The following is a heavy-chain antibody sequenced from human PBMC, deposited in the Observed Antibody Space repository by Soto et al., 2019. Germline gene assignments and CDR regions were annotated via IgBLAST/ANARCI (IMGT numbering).Heavy chain of an antibody. CDR1: GFTFSSYS. D-gene: IGHD6-13*01. CDR2: ISSSSSYI. J-gene: IGHJ4*02. CDR3: ARHQHRSSWYSPHYFDY. Sequence: GGSLRLSCAASGFTFSSYSMNWVRQAPGKGLEWVSSISSSSSYIYYADSVKGRFTISRDNAKNSPYLQMNSLRAEDTAVYYCARHQHRSSWYSPHYFDYWGQGTLVTVSS. V-gene: IGHV3-21*01.